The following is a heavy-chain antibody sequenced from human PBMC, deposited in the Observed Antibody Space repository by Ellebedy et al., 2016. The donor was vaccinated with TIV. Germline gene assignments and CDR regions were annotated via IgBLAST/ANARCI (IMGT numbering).Heavy chain of an antibody. CDR1: GGCFNSYY. V-gene: IGHV4-59*13. D-gene: IGHD1-26*01. Sequence: GSLRLXXTVSGGCFNSYYWTWIRQPPGKGLEWVGHLTHTGRTNYNPSLQSRVAISLDPSKTQFSLELKSVTAADTAVYFCARSCSPTCWECLEYWGQGVLVTVSS. J-gene: IGHJ4*02. CDR3: ARSCSPTCWECLEY. CDR2: LTHTGRT.